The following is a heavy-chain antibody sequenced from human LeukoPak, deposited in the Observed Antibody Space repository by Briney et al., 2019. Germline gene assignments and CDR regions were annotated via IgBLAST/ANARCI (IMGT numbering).Heavy chain of an antibody. V-gene: IGHV4-38-2*02. D-gene: IGHD6-13*01. CDR3: ARGRTGWRKPPAAFDY. CDR1: GYSISSGYY. CDR2: IYHSGST. Sequence: SETLSLTCTVSGYSISSGYYWGWIRQPPGKGLEWIGSIYHSGSTNYNPSLKSRVTISVDTSKNQFSLKLSSVTAADTAVYYCARGRTGWRKPPAAFDYWGQGTLVTVSS. J-gene: IGHJ4*02.